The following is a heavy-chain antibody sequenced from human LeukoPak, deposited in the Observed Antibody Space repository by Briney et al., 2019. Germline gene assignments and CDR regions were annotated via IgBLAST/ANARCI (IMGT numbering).Heavy chain of an antibody. J-gene: IGHJ4*02. CDR3: ARGPYYDSSGYYANFDY. V-gene: IGHV1-2*02. CDR1: GYTFTVYY. Sequence: ASLKDSSKASGYTFTVYYMHWVRQAPGQGLEWMGWINPNSGATNYAQKFQGRVTMTRDTSISTAYMELSRLRSDDTAVYYCARGPYYDSSGYYANFDYWGQGTLVTVSS. CDR2: INPNSGAT. D-gene: IGHD3-22*01.